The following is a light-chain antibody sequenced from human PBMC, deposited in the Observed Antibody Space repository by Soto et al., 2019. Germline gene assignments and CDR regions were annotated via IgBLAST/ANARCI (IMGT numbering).Light chain of an antibody. J-gene: IGKJ3*01. CDR3: QQYNTWPPPSES. V-gene: IGKV3-20*01. CDR1: QSVSSSY. CDR2: GAS. Sequence: EIVLTQSPGTLSLSPGERATLSCRASQSVSSSYLAWYQQKPGQAPRLLIYGASSRATGIPDRFSGSGSGTDFTLTISRLEPEDFAVYYCQQYNTWPPPSESVGPGTKVDVK.